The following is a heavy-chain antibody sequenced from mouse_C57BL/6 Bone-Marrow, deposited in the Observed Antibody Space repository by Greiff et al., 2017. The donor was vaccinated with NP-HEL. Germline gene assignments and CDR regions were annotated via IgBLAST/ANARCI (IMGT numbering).Heavy chain of an antibody. CDR3: ARTFYFDV. V-gene: IGHV1-50*01. CDR2: IDPSDSYT. J-gene: IGHJ1*03. Sequence: QVQLQQSGAELVKPGASVKLSCKASGYTFTSYWMQWVKQRPGQGLEWIGEIDPSDSYTNYNQKFKGKATLTVDTSSSTAYMQLSSLTSEDSAVYYCARTFYFDVWGTGTTVTVSS. CDR1: GYTFTSYW.